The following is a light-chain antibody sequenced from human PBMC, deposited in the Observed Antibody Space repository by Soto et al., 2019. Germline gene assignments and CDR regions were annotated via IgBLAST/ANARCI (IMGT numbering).Light chain of an antibody. J-gene: IGLJ3*02. CDR1: SSNIGSNY. V-gene: IGLV1-47*01. CDR3: AAWDNSLSALV. Sequence: QSVLTQPPSASGTPGQRVTISCSGSSSNIGSNYVYWYQQLPGTDPKLLIYRDNQRPSWVPDRISGSKSGTSSSLAISGLRSEDEADYYCAAWDNSLSALVFGGGTKLTVL. CDR2: RDN.